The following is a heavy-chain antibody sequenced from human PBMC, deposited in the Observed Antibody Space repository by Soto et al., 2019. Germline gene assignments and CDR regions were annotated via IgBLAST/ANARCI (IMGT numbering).Heavy chain of an antibody. Sequence: ASVKVSCKASGYTFTSYDINWVRQATGQGLEWMGWMNPNSGNTGYAQKFQGRVTMTRNTSISTAYMELSSLRSEDTAVYYCARGLWGSGYSGFDPWGQGTLVTVSS. V-gene: IGHV1-8*01. CDR3: ARGLWGSGYSGFDP. D-gene: IGHD5-12*01. CDR1: GYTFTSYD. CDR2: MNPNSGNT. J-gene: IGHJ5*02.